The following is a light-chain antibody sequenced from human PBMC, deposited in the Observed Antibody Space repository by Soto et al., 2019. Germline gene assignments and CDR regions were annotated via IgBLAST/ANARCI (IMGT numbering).Light chain of an antibody. V-gene: IGKV1-39*01. J-gene: IGKJ2*01. CDR3: QQSYSPMYT. CDR2: AAS. CDR1: QSINSY. Sequence: DIQMTQSPSSLSASVGDRVTITCRASQSINSYLNWYQQKPGKAPKLLIYAASSLQSGVPSRFSGSGSGTDFTLTISSLQPEDFATYYCQQSYSPMYTFGQGTKLEIK.